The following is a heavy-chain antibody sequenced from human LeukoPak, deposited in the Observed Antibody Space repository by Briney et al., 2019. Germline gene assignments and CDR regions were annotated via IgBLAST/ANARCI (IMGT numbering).Heavy chain of an antibody. V-gene: IGHV4-31*03. CDR3: TRGAYTDAFAI. J-gene: IGHJ3*02. CDR2: IYSNGNT. D-gene: IGHD5-18*01. CDR1: GDSINSGGFY. Sequence: SETLSLTCTVSGDSINSGGFYWSWIRQHPGKGLEWIGNIYSNGNTFCSPSLKSRVIMSLDTPKNQFSLNLSSVTAADTAVYYCTRGAYTDAFAIWGRGTMVAVSS.